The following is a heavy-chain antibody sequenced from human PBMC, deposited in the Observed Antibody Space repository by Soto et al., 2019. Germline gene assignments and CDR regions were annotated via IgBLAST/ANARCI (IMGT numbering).Heavy chain of an antibody. Sequence: EVQLVESGGGLVQPGGSLKFSCAASGFTFSGSAMHWVRQASGKGLEWVGRIRSKANSYATAYAASVKGRFTISRDDSKNTAYLQMNSLKTEDTAVYYCTRLRHYDISNWGQGTLVTVSS. CDR2: IRSKANSYAT. CDR3: TRLRHYDISN. CDR1: GFTFSGSA. V-gene: IGHV3-73*02. J-gene: IGHJ4*02. D-gene: IGHD3-9*01.